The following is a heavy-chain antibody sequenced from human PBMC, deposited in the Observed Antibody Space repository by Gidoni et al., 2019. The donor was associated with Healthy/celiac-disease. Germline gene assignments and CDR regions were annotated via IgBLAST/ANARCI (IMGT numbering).Heavy chain of an antibody. CDR1: GGSISSYY. V-gene: IGHV4-59*01. D-gene: IGHD7-27*01. J-gene: IGHJ4*02. CDR3: AGGTGDSDY. Sequence: QVQLQESGPGPEKPSATLSLTCTVPGGSISSYYWSWIRQPPGRGLEWIGYIYYSGSTNYNPSLKSRVTISVDTSKNQFSLKLSSVTAADTAVYYCAGGTGDSDYWGQGTLVTVSS. CDR2: IYYSGST.